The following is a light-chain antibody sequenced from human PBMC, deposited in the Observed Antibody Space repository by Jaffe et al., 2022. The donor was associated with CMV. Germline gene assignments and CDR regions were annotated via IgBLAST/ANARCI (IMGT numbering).Light chain of an antibody. CDR3: CSYTRSGTLYV. CDR1: SSDVGNYDL. CDR2: EVT. V-gene: IGLV2-23*02. J-gene: IGLJ1*01. Sequence: QSALTQPASVSGSPGQSIAISCTGTSSDVGNYDLVSWYQHHPGQAPKLVIYEVTKRPSGVSDRFSGSKSGNTASLTISGLQAADEADYYCCSYTRSGTLYVFGSGTGVTVL.